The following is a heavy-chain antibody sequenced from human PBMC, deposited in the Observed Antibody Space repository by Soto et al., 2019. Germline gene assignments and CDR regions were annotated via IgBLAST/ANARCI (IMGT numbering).Heavy chain of an antibody. CDR3: ARVGMGNPESWFDP. CDR2: TYYRSKWYN. D-gene: IGHD7-27*01. CDR1: GDSVSSNSAA. Sequence: KQSQTLSLTCAISGDSVSSNSAAWNWIRQSPSRGLEWLGRTYYRSKWYNDYAVSVKSRITINPDTSKNQFSLQLNSVTPEETAVYYCARVGMGNPESWFDPWGQGTLVTVSS. V-gene: IGHV6-1*01. J-gene: IGHJ5*02.